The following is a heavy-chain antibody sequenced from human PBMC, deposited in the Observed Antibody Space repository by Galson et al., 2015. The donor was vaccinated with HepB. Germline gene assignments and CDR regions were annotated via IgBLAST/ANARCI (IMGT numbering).Heavy chain of an antibody. CDR3: ARDLWGPEPYSSGWYSGGDFDY. CDR2: ISYDGSNK. CDR1: GFTFSSYA. Sequence: SLRLSCAASGFTFSSYAMHWVRQAPGKGLEWVAAISYDGSNKYYADSVKGRFTISRDNSKNTLYLQMNSLRAEDTAVYYCARDLWGPEPYSSGWYSGGDFDYWGQGTLVTVSS. D-gene: IGHD6-19*01. V-gene: IGHV3-30-3*01. J-gene: IGHJ4*02.